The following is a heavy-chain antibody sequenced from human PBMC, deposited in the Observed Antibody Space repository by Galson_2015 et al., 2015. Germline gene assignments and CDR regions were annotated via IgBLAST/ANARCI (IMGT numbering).Heavy chain of an antibody. J-gene: IGHJ5*02. V-gene: IGHV4-59*11. CDR3: ARGGSSGYDLSWFDP. Sequence: SETLSLTCTVSGGSISSHCWSWIRQPPGKGLEWIGYIYYSGSTNYNPSLKSRVTISVDTSKNQFSLKASSVTAADTAVYYCARGGSSGYDLSWFDPWGQGTPVTVSS. CDR2: IYYSGST. CDR1: GGSISSHC. D-gene: IGHD5-12*01.